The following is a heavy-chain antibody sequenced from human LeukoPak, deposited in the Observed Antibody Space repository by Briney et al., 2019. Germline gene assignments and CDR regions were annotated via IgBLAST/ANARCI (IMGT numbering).Heavy chain of an antibody. CDR3: ASPYSSSWLPDASDI. D-gene: IGHD6-13*01. CDR2: ISSSGSTI. J-gene: IGHJ3*02. V-gene: IGHV3-11*01. Sequence: GGSLRLSCAASGFTFSDYYMSWIRQAPGKGLEWVSYISSSGSTIYYADSVKGRFTISRDNAKNSLYLQMNSLRAEDTAVYYCASPYSSSWLPDASDIWGQGTMVTVSS. CDR1: GFTFSDYY.